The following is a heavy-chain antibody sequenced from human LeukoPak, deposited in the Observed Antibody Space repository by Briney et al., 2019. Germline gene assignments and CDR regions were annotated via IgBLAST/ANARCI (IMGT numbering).Heavy chain of an antibody. Sequence: SAKVSCKASGGTFSSYAISWVRQAPGQGLEWMGGIIPIFGTANYAQKFQGRVTITTDESTSTAYMELSSLRSEDTAVYYCARDSDGLQGAFDIWGQGTMVTVSS. V-gene: IGHV1-69*05. CDR1: GGTFSSYA. D-gene: IGHD4-11*01. CDR2: IIPIFGTA. J-gene: IGHJ3*02. CDR3: ARDSDGLQGAFDI.